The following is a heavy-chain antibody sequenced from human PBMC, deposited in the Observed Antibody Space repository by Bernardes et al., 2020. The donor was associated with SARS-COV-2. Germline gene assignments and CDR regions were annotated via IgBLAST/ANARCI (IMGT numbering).Heavy chain of an antibody. D-gene: IGHD2-15*01. V-gene: IGHV1-46*01. CDR2: ISPSDGGT. Sequence: YTFTTNYIQWVRQAPGQGLEWMGIISPSDGGTTYAQKFQGRVTMMRDTSTSTVYMELSSLRSEDTAVYYCARQNIEGYLDYWGQGTLVTVSS. J-gene: IGHJ4*02. CDR3: ARQNIEGYLDY. CDR1: YTFTTNY.